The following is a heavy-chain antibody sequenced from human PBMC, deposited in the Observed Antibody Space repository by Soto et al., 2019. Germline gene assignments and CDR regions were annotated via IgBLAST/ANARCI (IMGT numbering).Heavy chain of an antibody. CDR3: ARIPLAGASAYWYFDL. CDR1: GFTFSDYY. D-gene: IGHD7-27*01. CDR2: ISSSSSYT. J-gene: IGHJ2*01. V-gene: IGHV3-11*03. Sequence: PGGPLRLSCAASGFTFSDYYTSCLRLAPGKRLERVSYISSSSSYTNYADSVKGRFTISRDNAKNSLYLQMNSLRAEDTAVYYCARIPLAGASAYWYFDLWGRGTLVTVSS.